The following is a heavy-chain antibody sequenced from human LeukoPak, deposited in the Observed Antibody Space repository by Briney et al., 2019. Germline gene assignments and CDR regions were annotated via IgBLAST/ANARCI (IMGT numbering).Heavy chain of an antibody. Sequence: GASVKVSCKPSGYTFTSYDINWVRQATGHALEWLGWMNPHRGNTGYAQKFQGRDTMTRNTSISTAYMERSSLRSEDTDGYYCARKRAAMAKQNWFDPLGPGNPGHRLL. D-gene: IGHD5-18*01. V-gene: IGHV1-8*01. CDR3: ARKRAAMAKQNWFDP. CDR2: MNPHRGNT. CDR1: GYTFTSYD. J-gene: IGHJ5*02.